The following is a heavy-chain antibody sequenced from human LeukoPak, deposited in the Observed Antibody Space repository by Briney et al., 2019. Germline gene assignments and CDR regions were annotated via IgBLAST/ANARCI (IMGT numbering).Heavy chain of an antibody. D-gene: IGHD2-15*01. CDR3: ASAAATKNYYYYMDV. V-gene: IGHV1-8*01. CDR2: MNPNSGNT. Sequence: ASVKVSCKASGYTFTSYDINWVRQATGQGLEWMGWMNPNSGNTGYAQKFQGRVTMTRNTSISTAYMELSSLRSEDTALYYCASAAATKNYYYYMDVWGKGTTVTVSS. CDR1: GYTFTSYD. J-gene: IGHJ6*03.